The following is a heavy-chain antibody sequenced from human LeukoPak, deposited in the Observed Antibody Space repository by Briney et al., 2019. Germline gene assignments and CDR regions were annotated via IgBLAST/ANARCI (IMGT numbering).Heavy chain of an antibody. J-gene: IGHJ3*01. Sequence: ASVKVSCKASGYTFTGYYMHWVRQAPGQGLEWMGWINPNSGGTNYAQKFQGRVTMTRDTSISTAYMELSRLRSDDTAVYYCARARYYYDSSLRWGQGTMVTVSS. D-gene: IGHD3-22*01. CDR1: GYTFTGYY. CDR2: INPNSGGT. CDR3: ARARYYYDSSLR. V-gene: IGHV1-2*02.